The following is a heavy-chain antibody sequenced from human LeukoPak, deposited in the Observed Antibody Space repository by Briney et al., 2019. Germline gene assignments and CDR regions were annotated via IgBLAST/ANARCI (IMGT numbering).Heavy chain of an antibody. J-gene: IGHJ5*02. CDR2: IYYSGST. Sequence: SETLSLTCTVSGASISSYYWSWIRQPPGKGLEWIGYIYYSGSTNYNPSLKSRVTISVDTSKNQFSPRLSPVTAADTAVYYCARHRYYYDSSGYYYQPWGQGTLVTVSS. CDR3: ARHRYYYDSSGYYYQP. CDR1: GASISSYY. V-gene: IGHV4-59*01. D-gene: IGHD3-22*01.